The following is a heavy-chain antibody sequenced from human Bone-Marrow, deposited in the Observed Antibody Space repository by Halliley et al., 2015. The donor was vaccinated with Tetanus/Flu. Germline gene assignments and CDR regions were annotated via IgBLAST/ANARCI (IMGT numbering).Heavy chain of an antibody. CDR3: ARDLYEWQTFNF. V-gene: IGHV4-59*01. D-gene: IGHD3-3*01. Sequence: TLSLTCTVSGGSISPYYWSWIRQSPGKGLEWIGYVNSNGSTNYNPSLKSRATISVDTSRNQFSLNMYSVTAADTAIYYCARDLYEWQTFNFWGPGAMIPVSS. J-gene: IGHJ3*01. CDR2: VNSNGST. CDR1: GGSISPYY.